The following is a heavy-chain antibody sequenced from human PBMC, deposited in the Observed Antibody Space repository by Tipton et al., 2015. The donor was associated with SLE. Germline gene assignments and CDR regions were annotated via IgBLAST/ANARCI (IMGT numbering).Heavy chain of an antibody. CDR2: INHSGST. CDR1: GGSFSGYY. V-gene: IGHV4-34*01. J-gene: IGHJ4*02. Sequence: TLSLTCAVYGGSFSGYYWSWIRPPPGKGLEWIGEINHSGSTNYNPSLKSRVTISVDTSKNQFSLKLSSVTAADTAVYYCARAGIAAAGLDYWGQGTLVTVSS. D-gene: IGHD6-13*01. CDR3: ARAGIAAAGLDY.